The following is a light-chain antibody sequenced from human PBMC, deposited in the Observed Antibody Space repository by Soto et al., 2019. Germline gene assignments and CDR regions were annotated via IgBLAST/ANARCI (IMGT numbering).Light chain of an antibody. CDR2: GAS. CDR3: QQYGSFSWT. J-gene: IGKJ1*01. V-gene: IGKV3-20*01. CDR1: QGVSSSC. Sequence: EIVLTHSPGTLSLSPWEIATLSCRASQGVSSSCLAWYQQKPGQAPRLLIYGASTRATGIPARFSGSGSGTEFTLTISSLQSEDFAVYYCQQYGSFSWTFGHGTKVDIK.